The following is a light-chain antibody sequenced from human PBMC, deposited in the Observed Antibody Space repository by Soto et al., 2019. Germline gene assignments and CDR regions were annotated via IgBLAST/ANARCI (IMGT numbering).Light chain of an antibody. CDR2: GAS. V-gene: IGKV3-15*01. J-gene: IGKJ4*01. Sequence: EVVMTQSPATVSVSPGEGVTLSCRASQTISNDLAWYQQKPGQAPRLLIYGASTRATGVPARFSGGGSGTEFTLTISSLQSEDFAFYYCQQNNKWHTVTFGGGTKVEIK. CDR1: QTISND. CDR3: QQNNKWHTVT.